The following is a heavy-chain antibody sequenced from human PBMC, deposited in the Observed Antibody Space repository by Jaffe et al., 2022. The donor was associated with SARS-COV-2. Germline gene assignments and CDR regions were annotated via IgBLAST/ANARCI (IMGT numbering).Heavy chain of an antibody. CDR2: IKQDASEK. D-gene: IGHD1-26*01. CDR3: VRGLLGATGH. CDR1: GFTFSNSW. Sequence: EVQLVESGGGLVQPGGSLRLSCAASGFTFSNSWMDWVRQAPGKGLEWVANIKQDASEKYYLDSVKGRFTISRDNAKNSLYLQMNSLRADDTAVYYCVRGLLGATGHWGQGTLVTVSS. V-gene: IGHV3-7*03. J-gene: IGHJ4*02.